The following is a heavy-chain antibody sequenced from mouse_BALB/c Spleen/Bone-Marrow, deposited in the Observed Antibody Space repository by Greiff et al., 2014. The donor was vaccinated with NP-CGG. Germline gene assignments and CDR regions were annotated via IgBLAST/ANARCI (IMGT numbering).Heavy chain of an antibody. D-gene: IGHD2-14*01. J-gene: IGHJ3*01. CDR2: IDPYYGTT. V-gene: IGHV1-39*01. CDR1: GHSFTGYN. Sequence: VQLKESGPELEKPGASVKISCKASGHSFTGYNMNWVKQSHGKSLVWIGNIDPYYGTTTFNQKFKDKATLTVDKSSSTAYMQLKSLTSEDSAVYYCTRSRAYFRDWFAYWGQGTLVTVSA. CDR3: TRSRAYFRDWFAY.